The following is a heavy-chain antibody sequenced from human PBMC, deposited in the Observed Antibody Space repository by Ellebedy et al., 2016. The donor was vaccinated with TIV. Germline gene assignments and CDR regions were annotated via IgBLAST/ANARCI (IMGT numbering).Heavy chain of an antibody. V-gene: IGHV4-38-2*02. CDR3: ARAGGLGTTVTTLGWFDP. Sequence: SETLSLXCTVSGYSISSGYYWGWIRQPPGKGLEWIGSIYHSGSTYYNPSLKSRVTISVDTSKNQFSLKLSSVTAADTAVYYCARAGGLGTTVTTLGWFDPWGQGTLVTVSS. D-gene: IGHD4-17*01. CDR2: IYHSGST. J-gene: IGHJ5*02. CDR1: GYSISSGYY.